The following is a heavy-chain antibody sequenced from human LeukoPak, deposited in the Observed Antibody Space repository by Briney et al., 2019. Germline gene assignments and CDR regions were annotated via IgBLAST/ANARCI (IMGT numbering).Heavy chain of an antibody. CDR1: GFTFSSYW. CDR3: ARAYGDYDHYYYGMDV. Sequence: GGSLRLSCAASGFTFSSYWMHWVRQAPWKGLVWVSRINSDGSSTSYADSVKGRFTISRDNAKNTLYLQMNSLRAEDTAVYYCARAYGDYDHYYYGMDVWGQGTTVTVSS. CDR2: INSDGSST. D-gene: IGHD4-17*01. J-gene: IGHJ6*02. V-gene: IGHV3-74*01.